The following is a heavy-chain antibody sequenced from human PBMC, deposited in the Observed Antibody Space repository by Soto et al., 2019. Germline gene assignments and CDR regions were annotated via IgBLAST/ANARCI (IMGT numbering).Heavy chain of an antibody. V-gene: IGHV1-18*01. D-gene: IGHD3-22*01. CDR1: GYTFTRNG. J-gene: IGHJ6*02. Sequence: QVHLVQSGAEVKKPGASVNVSCKTSGYTFTRNGISWVRQAPGQGLEWMGWISPKSGNIKYAQKCQGRVIMTPDTSTSTAYMELRSLRSDDTAVYYCVKDRDSNSWPSRDVWGPGTTVTVSS. CDR2: ISPKSGNI. CDR3: VKDRDSNSWPSRDV.